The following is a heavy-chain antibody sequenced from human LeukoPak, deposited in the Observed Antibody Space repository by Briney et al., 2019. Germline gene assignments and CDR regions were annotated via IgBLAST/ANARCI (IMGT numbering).Heavy chain of an antibody. CDR2: IYTGGNT. CDR1: GFIVSSNY. J-gene: IGHJ3*02. D-gene: IGHD6-19*01. CDR3: ASPSSGQSFDI. Sequence: GGSLRLSCAASGFIVSSNYMNWVRQAPGKGLEWVSVIYTGGNTYYADSVKGRFTISRDNSKNTLYLQMHGLRAEDTAVYYCASPSSGQSFDIWGQGTMVTVSS. V-gene: IGHV3-53*01.